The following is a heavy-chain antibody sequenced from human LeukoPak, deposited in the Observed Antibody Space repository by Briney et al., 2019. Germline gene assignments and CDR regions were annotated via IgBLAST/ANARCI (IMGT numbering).Heavy chain of an antibody. CDR3: ARGLGDDFWSGYSDS. D-gene: IGHD3-3*01. J-gene: IGHJ4*02. CDR1: GLTVSSNY. CDR2: IYSGGST. V-gene: IGHV3-53*01. Sequence: GGSLRLSCAASGLTVSSNYMSWVRQAPGKGLGWVSVIYSGGSTYYADSVKGRFTISRDNAKNSLYLQMDSMRGEDTAVYYCARGLGDDFWSGYSDSWGQGTLVTVSS.